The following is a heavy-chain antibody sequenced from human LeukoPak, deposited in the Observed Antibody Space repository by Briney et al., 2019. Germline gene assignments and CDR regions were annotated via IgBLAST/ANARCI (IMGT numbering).Heavy chain of an antibody. D-gene: IGHD6-6*01. Sequence: GASVKVSCKASGYTFTGHYMNWVRLAPGQGLEWMGWINPTGGTTYAQKFRDRVTMTRDTSINTAYMELSGLRSDDTAVYYCARDLGWSSSHWGQGTLVTVSS. CDR1: GYTFTGHY. V-gene: IGHV1-2*02. CDR3: ARDLGWSSSH. CDR2: INPTGGT. J-gene: IGHJ4*02.